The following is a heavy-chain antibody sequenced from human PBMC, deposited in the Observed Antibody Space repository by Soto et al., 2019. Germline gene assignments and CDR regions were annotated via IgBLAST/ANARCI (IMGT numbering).Heavy chain of an antibody. CDR2: MNPNSGDT. V-gene: IGHV1-8*01. J-gene: IGHJ4*02. CDR1: GYTFTSYE. Sequence: QVQLVQSGAEVKKPGASVKVSCKASGYTFTSYEINWVRQATGQGLEWTGWMNPNSGDTGYAQKFQDRVTMTRNTSISSAYMELSRLRSEDTAVYYCARGELLWFGELLRWGQGTLVTVSS. D-gene: IGHD3-10*01. CDR3: ARGELLWFGELLR.